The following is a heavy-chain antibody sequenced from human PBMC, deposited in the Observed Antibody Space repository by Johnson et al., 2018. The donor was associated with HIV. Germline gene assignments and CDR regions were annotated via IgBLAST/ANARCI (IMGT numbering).Heavy chain of an antibody. CDR3: AILPDYYDSSGYYHDDAFDI. D-gene: IGHD3-22*01. V-gene: IGHV3-23*04. Sequence: EQLVESGGGLVQPGGSLRLSCAASGFTFSSYAMSWVRQAPGKGLEWVSAISGSGGSTYYADSVKGRFTISRDNSKNTLYLQMNSLRAEDTAVYYCAILPDYYDSSGYYHDDAFDIWGQGTMVTVSS. CDR1: GFTFSSYA. CDR2: ISGSGGST. J-gene: IGHJ3*02.